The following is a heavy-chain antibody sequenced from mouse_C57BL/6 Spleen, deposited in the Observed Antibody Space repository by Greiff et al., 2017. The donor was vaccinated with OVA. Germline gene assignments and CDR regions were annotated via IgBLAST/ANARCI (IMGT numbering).Heavy chain of an antibody. D-gene: IGHD2-3*01. CDR3: ARSDGCYGTAWFAY. Sequence: QVQLQQPGAELVKPGASVKLSCTASGYTFTSYWMHWVQQRPGQGLEWIGMIHPNSGSTNYNETFKSKATLTVDKSSSTAYMQLSILTSEDSAVCYCARSDGCYGTAWFAYWGQGTLVTVSA. CDR2: IHPNSGST. J-gene: IGHJ3*01. V-gene: IGHV1-64*01. CDR1: GYTFTSYW.